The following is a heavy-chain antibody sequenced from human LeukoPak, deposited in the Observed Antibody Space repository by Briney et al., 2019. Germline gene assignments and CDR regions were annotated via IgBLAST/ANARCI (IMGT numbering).Heavy chain of an antibody. CDR2: IIPIFGTA. J-gene: IGHJ3*02. CDR1: GGTFSSYA. D-gene: IGHD3-10*01. CDR3: ARGSRITMVRGVITPNLDAFDI. Sequence: ALVKVSCKASGGTFSSYAISWVRQAPGQGLEWMGGIIPIFGTANYAQKFQGRVTITADESTSTAYMGLSSLRSEDTAVYYCARGSRITMVRGVITPNLDAFDIWGQGTLVTVSS. V-gene: IGHV1-69*13.